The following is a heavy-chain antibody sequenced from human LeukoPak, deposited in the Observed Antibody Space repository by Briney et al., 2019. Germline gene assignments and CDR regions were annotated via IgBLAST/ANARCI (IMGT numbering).Heavy chain of an antibody. Sequence: GGSLRLSCAASGFTFSAFGMHWVRQAPGKGLEWVAVISSDGSNKYYTDSVKGRFTISRDNSKHTVYMQMNSLRAEDTAVYSCAKSRLYSSGSADYWGQGIQVTVSS. D-gene: IGHD6-19*01. CDR1: GFTFSAFG. V-gene: IGHV3-30*18. CDR2: ISSDGSNK. CDR3: AKSRLYSSGSADY. J-gene: IGHJ4*02.